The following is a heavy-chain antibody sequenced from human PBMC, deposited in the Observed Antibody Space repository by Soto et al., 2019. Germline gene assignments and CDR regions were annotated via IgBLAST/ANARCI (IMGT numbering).Heavy chain of an antibody. CDR3: AHRPKDGYNTLFDY. Sequence: QITLKESGPTLVKPTQTLTLTCTFSGFSLSTSGVGVGWIRQPPGKALEWLALIYWDDDKRYSPSLKSRLTTXKXTXXNQVVLTMTTMDPVDTATYYCAHRPKDGYNTLFDYWGQGTMVTVSS. J-gene: IGHJ4*02. D-gene: IGHD5-12*01. V-gene: IGHV2-5*02. CDR1: GFSLSTSGVG. CDR2: IYWDDDK.